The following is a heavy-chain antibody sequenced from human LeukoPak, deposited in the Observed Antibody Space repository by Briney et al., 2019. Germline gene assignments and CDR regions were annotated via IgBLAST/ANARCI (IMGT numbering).Heavy chain of an antibody. CDR1: GGSISSGDYY. CDR3: ARARLPQACDY. J-gene: IGHJ4*02. Sequence: SETLSLTCTVSGGSISSGDYYWSWIRQPPGKGLEWIGYIYYSGSTYYNPSLKSRVTISVDTSKNQFSLKLSSVTAADTAVYYCARARLPQACDYWGQGTLVNVSS. CDR2: IYYSGST. V-gene: IGHV4-30-4*01.